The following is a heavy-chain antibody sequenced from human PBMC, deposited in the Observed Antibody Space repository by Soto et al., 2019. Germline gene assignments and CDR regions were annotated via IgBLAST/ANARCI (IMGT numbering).Heavy chain of an antibody. V-gene: IGHV3-48*02. CDR1: GFTFSSYS. D-gene: IGHD4-17*01. J-gene: IGHJ6*02. CDR3: ARDDGTVTTYYYYYGMDV. Sequence: GGSLRLSCAASGFTFSSYSMNWVRQAPGKGLEWVSYISSSSSTIYYADSVKGRFTISRDNAKNSLYLQMNSLRDEDTAVYYCARDDGTVTTYYYYYGMDVWGQGTTVTVSS. CDR2: ISSSSSTI.